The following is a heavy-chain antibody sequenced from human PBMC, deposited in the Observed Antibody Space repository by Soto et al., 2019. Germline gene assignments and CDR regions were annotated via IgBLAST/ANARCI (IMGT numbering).Heavy chain of an antibody. J-gene: IGHJ6*02. CDR3: AREGKRFGESVYGMDV. CDR2: IIPILGIA. CDR1: GGTFSSYT. V-gene: IGHV1-69*08. Sequence: QVQLVQSGAEVKKPGSSVKVSCKASGGTFSSYTISWVRQAPGQGLEWMGRIIPILGIANYAQKFQGRVTITADKSTSTAYMELSSLGYEDTAVYYCAREGKRFGESVYGMDVWGQGTTVTVSS. D-gene: IGHD3-10*01.